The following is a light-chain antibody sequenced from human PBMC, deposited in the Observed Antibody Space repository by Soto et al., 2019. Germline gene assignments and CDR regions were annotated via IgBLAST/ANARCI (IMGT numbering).Light chain of an antibody. CDR2: NVN. Sequence: ALTQSASVSGSPGQSITISCTGTSSDVGNYNYVSWYQQHPGEVPKLIIFNVNNRPSGVSNRFSGSKSGNTASLTISGLQAEDEADYYCSSFTSSTTYVFGTGTKLTVL. V-gene: IGLV2-14*01. CDR3: SSFTSSTTYV. CDR1: SSDVGNYNY. J-gene: IGLJ1*01.